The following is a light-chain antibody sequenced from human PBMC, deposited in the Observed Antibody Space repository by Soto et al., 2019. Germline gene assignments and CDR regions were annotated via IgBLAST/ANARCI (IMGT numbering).Light chain of an antibody. CDR2: NVN. Sequence: ALTQSASVSGSPGQSITISCTGTSSDVGNYNYVSWYQQHPGEVPKLIIFNVNNRPSGVSNRFSGSKSGNTASLTISGLQAEDEADYYCSSFTSSTTYVFGTGTKLTVL. V-gene: IGLV2-14*01. CDR3: SSFTSSTTYV. CDR1: SSDVGNYNY. J-gene: IGLJ1*01.